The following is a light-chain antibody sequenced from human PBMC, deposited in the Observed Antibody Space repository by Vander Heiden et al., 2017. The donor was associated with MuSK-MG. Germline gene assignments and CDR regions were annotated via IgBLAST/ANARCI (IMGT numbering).Light chain of an antibody. Sequence: DIQMTQSPSTLSASVGARVTITCRASRSSSSWLAWYQQKPGKAPNLLIYKASSLERGVPARFSGSGSGTEFTLTISSLQPDDFATYYCLQYTSYSYTFGQGTKLEIK. CDR1: RSSSSW. J-gene: IGKJ2*01. CDR3: LQYTSYSYT. V-gene: IGKV1-5*03. CDR2: KAS.